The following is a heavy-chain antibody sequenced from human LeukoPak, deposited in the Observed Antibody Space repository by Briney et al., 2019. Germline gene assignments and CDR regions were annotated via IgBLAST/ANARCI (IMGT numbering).Heavy chain of an antibody. CDR2: INAGNGNT. D-gene: IGHD5-24*01. CDR1: GYTFTSYA. J-gene: IGHJ3*02. V-gene: IGHV1-3*01. Sequence: GASVNVSCKASGYTFTSYAMHWVRQAPGQRLEWMGWINAGNGNTKYSQKFQGRVTITRDTSASTAYMELSSLRSEDTAVYYCARDSIRRDAFDIWGQGTMVTVSS. CDR3: ARDSIRRDAFDI.